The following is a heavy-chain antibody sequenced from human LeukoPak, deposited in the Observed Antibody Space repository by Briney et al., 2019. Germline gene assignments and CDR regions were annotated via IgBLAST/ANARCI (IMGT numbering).Heavy chain of an antibody. CDR1: GFTFDDYA. Sequence: SLRLSCAASGFTFDDYAMHWVRQAPGKGLEWVSGISWNSGSIGYADSVKGRFTISRDNAKNSLYLQMNSLRAEDTAVYYCARVGDDFWSGYLSPPDYWGQGTLVTVSS. J-gene: IGHJ4*02. CDR3: ARVGDDFWSGYLSPPDY. CDR2: ISWNSGSI. V-gene: IGHV3-9*01. D-gene: IGHD3-3*01.